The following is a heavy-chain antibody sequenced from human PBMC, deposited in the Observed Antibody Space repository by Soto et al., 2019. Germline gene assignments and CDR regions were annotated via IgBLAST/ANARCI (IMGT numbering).Heavy chain of an antibody. Sequence: EVQLVESGGGLVQPGGSLRLSCAASGFTFNSYWMRWVRPAPGKGLEWVSRLDGDEDRTTNYADSVKGRFTISRDNVKNTLYLQMNSLRAEDTAGDYCVRDRHGDYWGQGTLLTVFS. J-gene: IGHJ4*02. CDR3: VRDRHGDY. V-gene: IGHV3-74*01. CDR1: GFTFNSYW. CDR2: LDGDEDRTT.